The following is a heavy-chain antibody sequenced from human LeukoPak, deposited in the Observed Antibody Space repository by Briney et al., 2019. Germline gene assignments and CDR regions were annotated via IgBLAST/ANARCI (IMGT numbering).Heavy chain of an antibody. CDR2: INHSGST. J-gene: IGHJ4*02. CDR3: ARRLRWLQSKRRFDY. CDR1: GRFFSGCY. Sequence: SETLSLTCAVYGRFFSGCYGSWIRQPPGMGLEWIGEINHSGSTNYNPSLKSRVTISVDTSKNQFSLKLISVTAADTAVYYCARRLRWLQSKRRFDYWGQGTLVTVSS. V-gene: IGHV4-34*01. D-gene: IGHD5-24*01.